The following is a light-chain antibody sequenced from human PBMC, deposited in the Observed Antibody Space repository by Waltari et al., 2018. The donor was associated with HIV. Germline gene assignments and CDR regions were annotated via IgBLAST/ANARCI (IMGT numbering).Light chain of an antibody. CDR3: QQYNNWPRT. V-gene: IGKV3-15*01. CDR2: GAS. Sequence: TNSPATLSGAPGERATLSIRASQSVSIHLAGYQQKSGQAPRLLISGASSRATGIQARISGTGYGTEFTLTISSLQSEDFAVYYCQQYNNWPRTFGQGTKVEIK. J-gene: IGKJ1*01. CDR1: QSVSIH.